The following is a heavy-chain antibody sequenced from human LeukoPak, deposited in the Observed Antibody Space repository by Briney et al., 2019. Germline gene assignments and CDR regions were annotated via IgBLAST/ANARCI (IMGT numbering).Heavy chain of an antibody. D-gene: IGHD3-22*01. CDR2: IHYSGNT. Sequence: PSETLSLTCSVSGGSISGYYWNWIRQPPGKGLEWIGHIHYSGNTIYNSSLTSRVTISVDTSKDQFSLRLSSVTAADTAVYYCARYYDGRALDYWGQGTLVTVSS. CDR3: ARYYDGRALDY. V-gene: IGHV4-59*01. CDR1: GGSISGYY. J-gene: IGHJ4*02.